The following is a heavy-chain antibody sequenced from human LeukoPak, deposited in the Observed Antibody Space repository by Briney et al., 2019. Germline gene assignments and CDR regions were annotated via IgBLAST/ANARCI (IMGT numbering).Heavy chain of an antibody. D-gene: IGHD3-22*01. CDR1: GFTFSSYG. CDR2: ISYDGSNK. Sequence: PGGSLRLSCAASGFTFSSYGMHWVRQAPGKGLEWVAVISYDGSNKYCADSVKGRFTISRDNSKNTLYLQMNSLRAEDTAVYYCAKDRGYSFDCWGQGTLVTVSS. V-gene: IGHV3-30*18. CDR3: AKDRGYSFDC. J-gene: IGHJ4*02.